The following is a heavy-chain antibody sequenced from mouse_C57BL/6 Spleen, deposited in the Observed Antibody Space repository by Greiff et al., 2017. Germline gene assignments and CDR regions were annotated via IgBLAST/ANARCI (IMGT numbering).Heavy chain of an antibody. J-gene: IGHJ4*01. V-gene: IGHV5-6*02. Sequence: EVKLQESGGDLVKPGGSLKLSCAASGFTFSSYGMSWVRQTPDKRLEWVATISSGGSYTYYPDSVKVRVTISRDNAKITLYLQVSRLKSEDTAMYYYARRGPYAMDYWGQGTSVTVSS. CDR3: ARRGPYAMDY. CDR1: GFTFSSYG. CDR2: ISSGGSYT.